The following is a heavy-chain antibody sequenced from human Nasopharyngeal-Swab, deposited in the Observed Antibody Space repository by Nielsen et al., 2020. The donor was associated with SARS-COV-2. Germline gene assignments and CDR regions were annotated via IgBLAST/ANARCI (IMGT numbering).Heavy chain of an antibody. Sequence: SETLSLTCTVSGGSVSNYYWSWIRQPPGKGLEYIGYIYYNGGTNYNPSLKSRVTISVDTSKNQFSLKLSSVTAADTAVYYCARLGSYCSSTNCYLGGMDVWGQGTAVTVS. J-gene: IGHJ6*02. CDR3: ARLGSYCSSTNCYLGGMDV. CDR1: GGSVSNYY. D-gene: IGHD2-2*01. V-gene: IGHV4-59*02. CDR2: IYYNGGT.